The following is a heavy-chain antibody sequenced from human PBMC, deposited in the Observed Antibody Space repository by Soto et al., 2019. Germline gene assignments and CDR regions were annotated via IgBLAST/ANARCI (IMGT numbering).Heavy chain of an antibody. D-gene: IGHD3-3*02. Sequence: ASVKVSCKASGYTFTYYAMHWVRQAPGQRLEWMGWMNAGNGNTKYSQKFQDRVTITRGMSTNTAYMELTSLRSEDTAVYYCAAYLAPTDPYNWFDPWGQGTLVTVSS. V-gene: IGHV1-3*01. CDR3: AAYLAPTDPYNWFDP. J-gene: IGHJ5*02. CDR2: MNAGNGNT. CDR1: GYTFTYYA.